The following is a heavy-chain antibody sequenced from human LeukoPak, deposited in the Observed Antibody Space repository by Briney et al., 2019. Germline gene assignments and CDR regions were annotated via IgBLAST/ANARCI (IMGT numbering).Heavy chain of an antibody. D-gene: IGHD1-26*01. J-gene: IGHJ4*02. CDR2: ISSSGSTI. V-gene: IGHV3-48*03. Sequence: PGGSLRLSCAASGFTFSSYEMNWVRQAPGKGLEWVSYISSSGSTIYYADSVKGRFTISRDNAKDSLYLRMNSLRAEDMAVYYCARVWYSGSYPVDYWGQGTLVTVSS. CDR1: GFTFSSYE. CDR3: ARVWYSGSYPVDY.